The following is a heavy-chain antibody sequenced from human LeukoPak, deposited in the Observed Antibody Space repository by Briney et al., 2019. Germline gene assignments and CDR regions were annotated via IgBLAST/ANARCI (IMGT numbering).Heavy chain of an antibody. CDR2: ISGSGGST. J-gene: IGHJ5*02. Sequence: GGSLRLSCAASGFTFSSYAMSWVRQAPGKGLEWVSAISGSGGSTYYADSVKGRFTISRDNSKNTLYLQMNSLRAEDTAVYYCAKLKAEWLRSRGNWFDPWGQGTLVTVSS. CDR1: GFTFSSYA. V-gene: IGHV3-23*01. CDR3: AKLKAEWLRSRGNWFDP. D-gene: IGHD5-12*01.